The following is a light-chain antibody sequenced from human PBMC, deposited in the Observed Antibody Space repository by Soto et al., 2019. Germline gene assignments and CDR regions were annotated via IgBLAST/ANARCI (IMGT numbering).Light chain of an antibody. V-gene: IGKV3-15*01. J-gene: IGKJ5*01. CDR3: QQYNNWPLT. Sequence: ETVMTQSPATLSVSPGERATLSCRASQSVSSNLAWFQQKPGQAPRVLIYGASTRAAGIPARFSGSGSGTEFTLTISGLQSEDFAVYYCQQYNNWPLTFGQGTRLENK. CDR2: GAS. CDR1: QSVSSN.